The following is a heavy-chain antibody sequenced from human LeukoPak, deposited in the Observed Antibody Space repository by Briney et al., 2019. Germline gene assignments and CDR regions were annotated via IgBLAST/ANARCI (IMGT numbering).Heavy chain of an antibody. CDR3: ARESAAAGSYNYYGMDV. CDR1: GGSISSGSYY. CDR2: IYTSGST. D-gene: IGHD6-13*01. V-gene: IGHV4-61*02. J-gene: IGHJ6*02. Sequence: SQTLSFTCTASGGSISSGSYYWSRIRQPAGKGLEWSMRIYTSGSTNYNPSLKSRVTISVDTSNNQFSLKLSRVTAADTAVYYCARESAAAGSYNYYGMDVWGQGTTVTVSS.